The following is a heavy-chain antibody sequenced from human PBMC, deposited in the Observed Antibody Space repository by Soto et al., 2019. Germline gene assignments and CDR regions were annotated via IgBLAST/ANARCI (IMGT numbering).Heavy chain of an antibody. D-gene: IGHD2-8*01. CDR1: GYTFSRYG. CDR3: AKNGQPPYYYYGMDV. Sequence: GASVKVSCKASGYTFSRYGISWVRQAPGQGLEWMGWISGYNGDTKYAQKVQGRVTMTIDTSTYTAYMELRSLTSDDTATYYCAKNGQPPYYYYGMDVWGQGTTVTVSS. J-gene: IGHJ6*02. CDR2: ISGYNGDT. V-gene: IGHV1-18*01.